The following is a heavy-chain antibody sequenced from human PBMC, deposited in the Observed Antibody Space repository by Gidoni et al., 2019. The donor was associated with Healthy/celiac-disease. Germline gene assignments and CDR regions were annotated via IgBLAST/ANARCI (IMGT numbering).Heavy chain of an antibody. Sequence: GSTNYNPSLKSRVTISVDTSKNQFSLKLSSVTAADTAVYYCARGGREGYYYYGMDVWGQGTTVTVSS. J-gene: IGHJ6*02. CDR2: GST. CDR3: ARGGREGYYYYGMDV. V-gene: IGHV4-34*01. D-gene: IGHD1-26*01.